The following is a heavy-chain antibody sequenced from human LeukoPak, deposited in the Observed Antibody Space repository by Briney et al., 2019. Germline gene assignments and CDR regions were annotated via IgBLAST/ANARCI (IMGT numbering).Heavy chain of an antibody. J-gene: IGHJ6*03. CDR3: ARDLDSSHLWYYYMYV. CDR1: GYTFTSYY. CDR2: INPSGGST. Sequence: ASVKVSCKASGYTFTSYYMHWVRQTPGQGLEWMGIINPSGGSTSYAQKFQGRVTMTRDTSTSTVYMELSSLRSEDTAVYYCARDLDSSHLWYYYMYVWGKGTTVTVSS. D-gene: IGHD6-13*01. V-gene: IGHV1-46*01.